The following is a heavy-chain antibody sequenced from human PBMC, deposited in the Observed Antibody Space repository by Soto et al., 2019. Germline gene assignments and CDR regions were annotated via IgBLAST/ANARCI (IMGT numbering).Heavy chain of an antibody. V-gene: IGHV1-18*01. J-gene: IGHJ6*02. Sequence: ASVKVSCKASGYTFTSYGISWVRQAPGQGLEWMGWISAYNGNTNYAQKLQGRVTMTTDTSTSTAYMELRSLRSDDTAVYYCASYHLNSYYYGMDVWGQGTTVTVSS. CDR1: GYTFTSYG. CDR2: ISAYNGNT. CDR3: ASYHLNSYYYGMDV.